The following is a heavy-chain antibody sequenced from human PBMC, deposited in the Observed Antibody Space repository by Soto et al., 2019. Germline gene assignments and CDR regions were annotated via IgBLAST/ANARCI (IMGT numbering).Heavy chain of an antibody. V-gene: IGHV1-18*01. J-gene: IGHJ6*02. Sequence: ASVKVSCKASGYTFTSYGISWVRQAPGQGLEWMGWISAYNGNTNYAQKLQGRVTMTTDTSTSTAYMELRSLRSDDTAVYYCASYHLNSYYYGMDVWGQGTTVTVSS. CDR1: GYTFTSYG. CDR2: ISAYNGNT. CDR3: ASYHLNSYYYGMDV.